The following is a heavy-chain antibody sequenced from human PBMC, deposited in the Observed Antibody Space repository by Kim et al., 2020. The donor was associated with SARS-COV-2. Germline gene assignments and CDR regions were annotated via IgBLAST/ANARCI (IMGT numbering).Heavy chain of an antibody. J-gene: IGHJ4*02. D-gene: IGHD2-21*01. Sequence: AGSVKGRFTTPRDKSKNTLYLQMNSVRAEDTAVYYCAKQNPSSCYSTSDCWGQGTLVTVSS. CDR3: AKQNPSSCYSTSDC. V-gene: IGHV3-23*01.